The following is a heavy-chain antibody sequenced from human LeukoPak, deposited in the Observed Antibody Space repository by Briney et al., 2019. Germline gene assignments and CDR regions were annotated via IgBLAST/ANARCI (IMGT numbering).Heavy chain of an antibody. CDR3: AKDRLSSGWYPDY. Sequence: GGSLRLSCAASGFTFSSYGMHWVRQAPGKGLEWVAVISYDGSNKYYADSVKGRFTISRDNSKNTLYLQMNSLRAEDTAVYYCAKDRLSSGWYPDYWGQGTLVTVSS. CDR2: ISYDGSNK. V-gene: IGHV3-30*18. D-gene: IGHD6-19*01. J-gene: IGHJ4*02. CDR1: GFTFSSYG.